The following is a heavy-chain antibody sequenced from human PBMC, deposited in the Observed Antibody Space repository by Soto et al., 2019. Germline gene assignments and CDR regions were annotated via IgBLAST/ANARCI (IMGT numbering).Heavy chain of an antibody. J-gene: IGHJ5*02. Sequence: GGSLRLSCAAAGFTFGSFEMNWIRQAPGKGLEWLAYISSTGKTIHYADSVKDRFTISRDNAHNSLFLQMNSLRAEDTAVYYCARDLIDGSMKRGRFDPWGKGNLVTVSS. CDR2: ISSTGKTI. V-gene: IGHV3-48*03. D-gene: IGHD3-22*01. CDR1: GFTFGSFE. CDR3: ARDLIDGSMKRGRFDP.